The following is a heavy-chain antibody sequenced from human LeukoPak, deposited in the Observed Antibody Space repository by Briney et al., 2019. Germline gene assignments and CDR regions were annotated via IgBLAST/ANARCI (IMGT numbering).Heavy chain of an antibody. V-gene: IGHV1-69*04. CDR1: GGTFSSYA. D-gene: IGHD2-15*01. Sequence: SVKVSCKASGGTFSSYAISCVRQAPGQGLEWMGRIIPILGITNYAQKFQDRVTITADKSTSTAYMELSSLRSEDTAVYYCARDRFCSGGGRYFNDAFDIWGQGTMVTVSS. J-gene: IGHJ3*02. CDR3: ARDRFCSGGGRYFNDAFDI. CDR2: IIPILGIT.